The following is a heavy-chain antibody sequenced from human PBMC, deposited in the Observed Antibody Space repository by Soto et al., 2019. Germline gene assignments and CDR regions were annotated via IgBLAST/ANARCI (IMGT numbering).Heavy chain of an antibody. V-gene: IGHV4-59*01. CDR2: IYHTGTT. CDR3: TRGPLYYTYGPDF. J-gene: IGHJ4*02. D-gene: IGHD5-18*01. Sequence: SETLSLTCHVSGSSMSDYYWSWIRQSPGKGLEWFGYIYHTGTTNYNPSLKSRVTMSIDTSSNQFALRVRSVTAADTAVYFCTRGPLYYTYGPDFWGQGTLVTVSS. CDR1: GSSMSDYY.